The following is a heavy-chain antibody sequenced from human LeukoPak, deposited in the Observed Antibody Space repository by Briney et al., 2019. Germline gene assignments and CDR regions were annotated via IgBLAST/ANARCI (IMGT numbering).Heavy chain of an antibody. V-gene: IGHV3-23*01. CDR2: ISGSGDNT. Sequence: GGSLRLSCAASGFTFGSYAMSWVRQAPGKGLEWVSGISGSGDNTYYADSVKGRITISRDNSKNTLYVQVNSLGTEDTAAYYCAKGSYYDSSGSFYFDYWGQGTLVTVSS. J-gene: IGHJ4*02. CDR3: AKGSYYDSSGSFYFDY. D-gene: IGHD3-22*01. CDR1: GFTFGSYA.